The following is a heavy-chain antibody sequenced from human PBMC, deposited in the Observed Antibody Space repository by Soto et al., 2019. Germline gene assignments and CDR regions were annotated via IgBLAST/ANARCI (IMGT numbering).Heavy chain of an antibody. J-gene: IGHJ4*02. CDR1: GFTFSSYA. Sequence: EVQLLESGGGLVQPGASLRLSCAASGFTFSSYAMSWVRQAPGKGLEWVPVISGSDDSTYYADSVKGRFTSSRDNSKNTLYLPMNSLRAEDTAVYYCANRSSSSTFDYWGQGTLFTVSS. CDR2: ISGSDDST. D-gene: IGHD6-6*01. V-gene: IGHV3-23*01. CDR3: ANRSSSSTFDY.